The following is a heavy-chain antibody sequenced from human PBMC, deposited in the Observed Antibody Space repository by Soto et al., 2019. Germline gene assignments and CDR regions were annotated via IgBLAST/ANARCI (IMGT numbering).Heavy chain of an antibody. CDR3: AKDHSFSSGWYKGGDY. J-gene: IGHJ4*02. CDR2: ISGSGGST. V-gene: IGHV3-23*01. D-gene: IGHD6-19*01. CDR1: GFTFSSYA. Sequence: GGSLRLSCAASGFTFSSYAMSWVRQAPGKGLEWVSAISGSGGSTYYADSVKGRFTISRDNSKNTLYLQMNSLRAEDTAVYYCAKDHSFSSGWYKGGDYWGQGTLVTVSS.